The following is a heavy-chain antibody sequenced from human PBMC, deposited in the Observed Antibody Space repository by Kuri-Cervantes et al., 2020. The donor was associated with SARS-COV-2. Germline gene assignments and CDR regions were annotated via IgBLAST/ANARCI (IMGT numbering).Heavy chain of an antibody. Sequence: ASVKVSCKVSGYTLTELSMHWVRQAPGKGLEWMGGFDPEDGETIYAQKFQGRVTITRNTSISTAYMELSSLRSEDTAVYYCARGPTFPYYYYMDVWGKGTTVTVSS. CDR3: ARGPTFPYYYYMDV. V-gene: IGHV1-24*01. CDR1: GYTLTELS. CDR2: FDPEDGET. J-gene: IGHJ6*03.